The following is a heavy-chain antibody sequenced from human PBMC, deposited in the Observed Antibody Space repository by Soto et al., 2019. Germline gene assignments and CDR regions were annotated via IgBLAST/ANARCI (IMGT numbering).Heavy chain of an antibody. Sequence: GGSLRLSCAASGFTVSSNYMSWVRQAPGKGLEWVSVIYSGGSTYYADSVKGRFTISRDNSKNTLYLQMNSLRAEDTAVYYCARSNYGTGSGWYYYYYMDVWGKGTTVTVSS. J-gene: IGHJ6*03. CDR1: GFTVSSNY. V-gene: IGHV3-66*01. CDR2: IYSGGST. D-gene: IGHD4-4*01. CDR3: ARSNYGTGSGWYYYYYMDV.